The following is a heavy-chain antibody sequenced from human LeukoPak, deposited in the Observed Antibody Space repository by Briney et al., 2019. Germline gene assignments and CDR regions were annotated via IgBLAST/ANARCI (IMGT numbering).Heavy chain of an antibody. J-gene: IGHJ4*02. CDR2: INHSGST. D-gene: IGHD3-22*01. V-gene: IGHV4-34*01. CDR3: ARVGIVVTVDY. CDR1: GGSFSGYY. Sequence: SETLSLTCAVYGGSFSGYYWSWIRQPPGKGLEWIGEINHSGSTNYSPSLKSRVTISVDTSKNQFSLKLSSVTAADTAVYYCARVGIVVTVDYWGQGTLVTVSS.